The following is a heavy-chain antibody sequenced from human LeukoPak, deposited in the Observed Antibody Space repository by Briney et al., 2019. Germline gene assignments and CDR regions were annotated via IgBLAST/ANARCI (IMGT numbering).Heavy chain of an antibody. CDR1: GFTFSSYS. J-gene: IGHJ4*02. V-gene: IGHV3-21*01. D-gene: IGHD5-24*01. Sequence: GGSLRLSCAASGFTFSSYSMNWVRQAPGKGLEWVSSISSSSSYIYYADSVGGRFTISRDNAKNSLYLQMNSLRAEDTAVYYCARDAADRDGYTYDFDYWGQGTLVTVSS. CDR3: ARDAADRDGYTYDFDY. CDR2: ISSSSSYI.